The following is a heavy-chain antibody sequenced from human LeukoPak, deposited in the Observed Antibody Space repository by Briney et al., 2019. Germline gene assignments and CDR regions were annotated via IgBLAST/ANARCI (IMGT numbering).Heavy chain of an antibody. Sequence: PSETLSLTCTVSGASIITTNYYWGWIRQPPGKGLEWIGSISYSGNAYYNPSLRSRLSISMDASKNQFSLKVRSVTAADTAVYYCARNLGQTWGTVTTDLWYFDHWGQATLGPVSS. CDR3: ARNLGQTWGTVTTDLWYFDH. CDR2: ISYSGNA. D-gene: IGHD4-11*01. V-gene: IGHV4-39*01. CDR1: GASIITTNYY. J-gene: IGHJ4*02.